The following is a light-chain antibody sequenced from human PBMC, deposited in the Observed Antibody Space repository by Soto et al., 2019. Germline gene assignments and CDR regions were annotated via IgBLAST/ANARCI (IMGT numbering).Light chain of an antibody. J-gene: IGKJ1*01. CDR2: GAS. CDR1: QSVSSN. CDR3: LQYNKWPRT. V-gene: IGKV3-15*01. Sequence: VMTQSPATLSVSPGERATLSCRASQSVSSNLAWFQQKPGQAPRLVIYGASSRAAGIPARFSGSGSGTEFTLTMSSLQSEDFAIYYCLQYNKWPRTFGQGTKV.